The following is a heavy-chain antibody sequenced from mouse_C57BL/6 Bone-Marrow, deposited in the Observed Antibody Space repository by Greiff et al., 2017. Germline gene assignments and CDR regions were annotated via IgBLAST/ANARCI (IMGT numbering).Heavy chain of an antibody. CDR3: TTCYYFDY. Sequence: EVQLQQSGAELVRPGASVKLSCTASGFNIKDDYMHWVKQRPEQGLEWIGWIDPENGDTEYASKFQGKATITADTSSNTAYLQLSSLTSEDTAVYYCTTCYYFDYWGQGTTLTVSS. CDR2: IDPENGDT. J-gene: IGHJ2*01. CDR1: GFNIKDDY. V-gene: IGHV14-4*01.